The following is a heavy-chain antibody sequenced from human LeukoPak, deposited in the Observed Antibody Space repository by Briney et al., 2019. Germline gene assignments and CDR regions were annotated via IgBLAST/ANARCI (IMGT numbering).Heavy chain of an antibody. D-gene: IGHD6-19*01. CDR1: GFTFSSYG. CDR2: ISYDGSNK. J-gene: IGHJ4*02. CDR3: AKGIAVAGVGVY. Sequence: PGGSLRLSCAASGFTFSSYGMHWVRQAPGKGLEWVAVISYDGSNKYYADSVKARFTISRDNSKNTLYLQMNSLRAEDTAVYYCAKGIAVAGVGVYWGQGTLVTVSS. V-gene: IGHV3-30*18.